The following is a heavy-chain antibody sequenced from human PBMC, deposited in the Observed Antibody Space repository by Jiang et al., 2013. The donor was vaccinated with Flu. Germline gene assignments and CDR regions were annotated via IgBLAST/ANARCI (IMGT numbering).Heavy chain of an antibody. V-gene: IGHV4-39*01. CDR2: LLYGST. CDR1: SSYV. J-gene: IGHJ5*02. Sequence: SSYVLGLDPPAPREGAGVDWEYLLYGSTYYNPSLKSRVTISVDTSKNQXSLKLSSVTAADTAVYYCARHEGGGSLGYCSSTSCYRHMYNWFDPWGQGTLVTVSS. CDR3: ARHEGGGSLGYCSSTSCYRHMYNWFDP. D-gene: IGHD2-2*01.